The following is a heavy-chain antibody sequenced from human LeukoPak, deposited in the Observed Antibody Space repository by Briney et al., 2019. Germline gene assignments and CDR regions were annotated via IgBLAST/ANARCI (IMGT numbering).Heavy chain of an antibody. D-gene: IGHD6-19*01. V-gene: IGHV4-34*01. CDR2: INHSGST. CDR1: GGSFSGYY. J-gene: IGHJ4*02. Sequence: SSETLSLTCAVYGGSFSGYYWSWIRQPPGKGLEWIGVINHSGSTNYNPSLKSRVTISVDTSKNQFSLKLSSVPAADTAVYYCARGIPVAGTPRYYFDYWGQGTLVTVSS. CDR3: ARGIPVAGTPRYYFDY.